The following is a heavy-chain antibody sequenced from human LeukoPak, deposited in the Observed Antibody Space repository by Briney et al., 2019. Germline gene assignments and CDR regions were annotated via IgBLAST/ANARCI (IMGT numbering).Heavy chain of an antibody. Sequence: ASVKVSCKASGYTFTKDINWVRQAPGQGLAWMGWINPNSGNTGYAPKFQGRVTMTRDTSISTAYMELNSLRSDDTAVYYCARARVDENCSGGSCYHDDLWGQGTLVTVSS. D-gene: IGHD2-15*01. V-gene: IGHV1-8*01. CDR2: INPNSGNT. J-gene: IGHJ5*02. CDR1: GYTFTKD. CDR3: ARARVDENCSGGSCYHDDL.